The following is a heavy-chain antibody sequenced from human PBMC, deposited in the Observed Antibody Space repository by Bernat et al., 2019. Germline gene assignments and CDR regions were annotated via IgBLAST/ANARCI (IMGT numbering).Heavy chain of an antibody. V-gene: IGHV4-34*01. CDR3: ARRSSGWYRGWFDP. D-gene: IGHD6-19*01. CDR1: GGSFSGYY. J-gene: IGHJ5*02. Sequence: QVQLQQWGAGLLKPSETLSLTCAVYGGSFSGYYWSWIRQPPGKGLVWIGEINHSGSTNYNPSLKSRVTISVDTSKNLCSLKLSSVTAADTTVYYCARRSSGWYRGWFDPWGQGTLVTVSS. CDR2: INHSGST.